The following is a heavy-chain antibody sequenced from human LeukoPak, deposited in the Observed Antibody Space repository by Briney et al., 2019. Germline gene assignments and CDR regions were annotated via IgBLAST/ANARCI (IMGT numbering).Heavy chain of an antibody. CDR3: ARSESGSYSEN. CDR1: GFTVSNTY. Sequence: GGSLRLSCAASGFTVSNTYMSLVRQAPGKGLEWVSVIYIGGNTYYADSVKGRFTISRDNSKNTLYLQMNNLRAEDTAVYYCARSESGSYSENWVQGTLVTVSS. V-gene: IGHV3-66*01. D-gene: IGHD1-26*01. J-gene: IGHJ4*02. CDR2: IYIGGNT.